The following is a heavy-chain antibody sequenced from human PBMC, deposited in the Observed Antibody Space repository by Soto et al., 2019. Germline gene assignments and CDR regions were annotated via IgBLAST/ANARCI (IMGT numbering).Heavy chain of an antibody. CDR3: AKDMGLYYGSGGLMSDYYYGMDV. CDR1: GFTFDDYA. D-gene: IGHD3-10*01. Sequence: TRGSLRLCCAASGFTFDDYAMHWVRQAPGKGLEWVSGISWNSGSIGYADSVKGRFTISRDNAKNSLYLQMSSLRAEDTALYYCAKDMGLYYGSGGLMSDYYYGMDVWGQGTTVTVSS. CDR2: ISWNSGSI. J-gene: IGHJ6*02. V-gene: IGHV3-9*01.